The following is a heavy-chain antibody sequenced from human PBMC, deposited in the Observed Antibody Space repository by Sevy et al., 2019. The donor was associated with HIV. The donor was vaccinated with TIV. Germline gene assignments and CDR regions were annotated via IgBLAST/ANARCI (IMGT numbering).Heavy chain of an antibody. Sequence: ASVKVSCKASGYTFTDYFMHWVRQAPGQGLEWMGWINPNSGGTNYAQRFRGRVTMIRDTSISTAYMELSRLRSDDTGVYYYASLSGYYYDSSRYYNTDAFDIWGQGTMVTVSS. CDR1: GYTFTDYF. CDR3: ASLSGYYYDSSRYYNTDAFDI. J-gene: IGHJ3*02. D-gene: IGHD3-22*01. V-gene: IGHV1-2*02. CDR2: INPNSGGT.